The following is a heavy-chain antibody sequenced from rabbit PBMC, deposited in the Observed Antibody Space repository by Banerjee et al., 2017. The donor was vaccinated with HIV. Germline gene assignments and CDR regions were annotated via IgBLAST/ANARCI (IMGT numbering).Heavy chain of an antibody. CDR3: ARDAGTSFSTYGMDL. V-gene: IGHV1S40*01. J-gene: IGHJ6*01. CDR1: GFSFHSGYD. CDR2: AYAGSSGST. Sequence: QSLEESGGGLVKPGASLTLTCKASGFSFHSGYDMCWVRQAPGKGLEWVACAYAGSSGSTYSATWAKGRFTISKTSSTTVTLQMTSLTAADTATYFCARDAGTSFSTYGMDLRGPGTLVTVS. D-gene: IGHD8-1*01.